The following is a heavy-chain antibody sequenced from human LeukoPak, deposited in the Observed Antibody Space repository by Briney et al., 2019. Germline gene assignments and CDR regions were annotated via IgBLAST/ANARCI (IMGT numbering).Heavy chain of an antibody. V-gene: IGHV1-46*01. D-gene: IGHD2-21*02. CDR1: GYTFTSYY. CDR3: ARGYCGGDCYSDYYYGMDV. J-gene: IGHJ6*02. Sequence: GASVKVSCKASGYTFTSYYMHWVRQAPGQGLEWMGIINPSGGSTSYAQKFQGRVTMTRDTSTSTVYMELSSLRSEDTAVYYCARGYCGGDCYSDYYYGMDVWGQGTTVTVSS. CDR2: INPSGGST.